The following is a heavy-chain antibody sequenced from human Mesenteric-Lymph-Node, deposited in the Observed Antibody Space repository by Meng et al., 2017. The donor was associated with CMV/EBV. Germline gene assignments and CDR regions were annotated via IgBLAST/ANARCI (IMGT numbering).Heavy chain of an antibody. CDR1: GFTFSSYE. CDR2: ISSSSSYI. V-gene: IGHV3-21*01. D-gene: IGHD2-2*01. Sequence: GGSLRLSCAASGFTFSSYEMNWVRQAPGKGLEWVSSISSSSSYIYYADSVKGRFTISRDNAKNSLYLQMNSLRAEDTAVYYCARDKGVVVPAYDYWGQGTLVTVSS. J-gene: IGHJ4*02. CDR3: ARDKGVVVPAYDY.